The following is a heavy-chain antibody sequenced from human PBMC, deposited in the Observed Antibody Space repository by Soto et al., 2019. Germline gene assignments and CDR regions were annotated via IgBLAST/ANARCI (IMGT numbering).Heavy chain of an antibody. CDR1: GGSISSSSYY. CDR3: ARQYYYDSSGS. D-gene: IGHD3-22*01. Sequence: PSETLSLTCTVSGGSISSSSYYWGWIRQPPGKGLEWIGSIYYSGSTYYNPSLKSRVTISVDTSKNQFSLKLSSVTAADTAVYYCARQYYYDSSGSWGQGTLVTVSS. CDR2: IYYSGST. J-gene: IGHJ5*02. V-gene: IGHV4-39*01.